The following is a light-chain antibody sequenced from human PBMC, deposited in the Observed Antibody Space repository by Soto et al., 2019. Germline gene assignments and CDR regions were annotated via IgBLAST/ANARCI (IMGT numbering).Light chain of an antibody. Sequence: EVVFTQSPYTLSLSPGERGTLSCRASQSVSTNLAWYQQKPGQAPRLLIYDASDRASGVPPRFSGSGSGTDFTLTITGLEPEDSAVYYCQQRYNWPWTFGQGTKVDI. CDR3: QQRYNWPWT. CDR1: QSVSTN. CDR2: DAS. J-gene: IGKJ1*01. V-gene: IGKV3-11*01.